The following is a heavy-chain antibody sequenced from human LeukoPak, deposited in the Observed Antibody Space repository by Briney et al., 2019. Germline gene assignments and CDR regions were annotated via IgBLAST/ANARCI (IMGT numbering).Heavy chain of an antibody. CDR1: GESISGFY. J-gene: IGHJ4*02. CDR2: IYYSGST. CDR3: ARVPPRHDY. V-gene: IGHV4-59*01. Sequence: PSETLSLTCTVSGESISGFYWTWIRQPPGKGLEWIGYIYYSGSTNYNPSLKSRVTISVDTSKNQFSLKLSSVTAADTAVYYCARVPPRHDYWGQGTLVTVSS.